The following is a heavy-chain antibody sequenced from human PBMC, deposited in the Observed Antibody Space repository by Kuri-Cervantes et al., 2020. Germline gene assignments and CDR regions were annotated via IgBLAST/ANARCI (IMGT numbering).Heavy chain of an antibody. CDR3: ARDHYDSSGYPWAGDAFDI. CDR1: GFTFSSYG. Sequence: GESLKISCAASGFTFSSYGMHWVRQAPGKGLEWVAVIWYGGSNKYYADSVKGRFTISRDNSKYTLYLQMNSLRAEDTAVYYCARDHYDSSGYPWAGDAFDIWGQGTMVTVSS. V-gene: IGHV3-33*01. CDR2: IWYGGSNK. J-gene: IGHJ3*02. D-gene: IGHD3-22*01.